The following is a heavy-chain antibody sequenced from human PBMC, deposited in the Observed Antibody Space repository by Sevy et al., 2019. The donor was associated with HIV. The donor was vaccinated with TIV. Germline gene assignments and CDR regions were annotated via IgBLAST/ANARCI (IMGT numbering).Heavy chain of an antibody. J-gene: IGHJ4*02. V-gene: IGHV3-49*03. Sequence: GGSLRLSCTGSGFTFGDYAMSWFRQAPGMGLEWVGFIRSKGYGGATEYAASVKGSFTISRDDSKSIADLQMNSLKTEDTAVYYCTRGYYYDSSGYSDYWGQGTLVIVSS. CDR1: GFTFGDYA. CDR3: TRGYYYDSSGYSDY. D-gene: IGHD3-22*01. CDR2: IRSKGYGGAT.